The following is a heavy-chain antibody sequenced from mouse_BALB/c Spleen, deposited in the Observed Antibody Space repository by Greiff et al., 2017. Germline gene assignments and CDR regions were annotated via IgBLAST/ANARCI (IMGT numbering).Heavy chain of an antibody. CDR2: IYPGDGDS. Sequence: QVQLKQSGAELARPGASVKLSCKASGYTFTSYWMQWVKQRPGQGLEWIGAIYPGDGDSRYTQKFKGKATLTADKSSSTAYMQLSSLASEDSAVYYCARDLITRYFDVWGAGTTVTVSS. J-gene: IGHJ1*01. V-gene: IGHV1-87*01. D-gene: IGHD2-4*01. CDR3: ARDLITRYFDV. CDR1: GYTFTSYW.